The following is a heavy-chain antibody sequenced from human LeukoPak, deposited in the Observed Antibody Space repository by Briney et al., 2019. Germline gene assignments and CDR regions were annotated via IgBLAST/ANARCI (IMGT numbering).Heavy chain of an antibody. Sequence: ASVKVSCKASGGTFSSYAISWVRQAPGQGLEWMGWINPNSGGTNYAQKFQGRVTMTRDTSISTAYMELSRLRSDDTAVYYCARVRCSGGSCYSAYYYYYGMDVWGQGTTVTVSS. J-gene: IGHJ6*02. D-gene: IGHD2-15*01. CDR3: ARVRCSGGSCYSAYYYYYGMDV. CDR1: GGTFSSYA. CDR2: INPNSGGT. V-gene: IGHV1-2*02.